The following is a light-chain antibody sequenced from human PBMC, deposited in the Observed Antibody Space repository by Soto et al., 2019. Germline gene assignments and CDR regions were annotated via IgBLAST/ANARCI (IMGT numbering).Light chain of an antibody. V-gene: IGLV2-14*01. J-gene: IGLJ1*01. CDR3: SSYTSSSTRV. CDR1: SSDVGGYNY. Sequence: QSALTQPASVSGSPGQSITISCTGNSSDVGGYNYVSWYQQHPGKAPKLMIYDVSNRPSGVSNRFSGSKSGNTASLTISWLQAEDEADYYCSSYTSSSTRVFGTGTKVTVL. CDR2: DVS.